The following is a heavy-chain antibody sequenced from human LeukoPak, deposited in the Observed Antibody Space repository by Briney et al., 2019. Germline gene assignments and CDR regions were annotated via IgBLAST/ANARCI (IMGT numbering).Heavy chain of an antibody. V-gene: IGHV3-33*06. CDR3: AKEGSYGGPFDY. D-gene: IGHD5-18*01. Sequence: GSLRLSCAASGFTFSSYGMHWVRQAPGKGLEWVAVIWYDGSNKYYADSVKGRFTISRDNSKNTLYLQMNSLRAEDTAVYYCAKEGSYGGPFDYWGQGTLVTVSS. J-gene: IGHJ4*02. CDR1: GFTFSSYG. CDR2: IWYDGSNK.